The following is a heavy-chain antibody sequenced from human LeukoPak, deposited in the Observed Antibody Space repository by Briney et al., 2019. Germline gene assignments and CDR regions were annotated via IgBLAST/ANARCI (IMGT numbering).Heavy chain of an antibody. J-gene: IGHJ4*02. Sequence: GGSLRLSCAASGFTFSSYAMSWVRQAPGKGLEGVAAISGSGGSTYYADSVKGRFTISRDNSKNTLYLQMNRLRAEETDVYYCAKDRAYDIFPAYPYWGQGTLVTVSS. D-gene: IGHD3-9*01. V-gene: IGHV3-23*01. CDR3: AKDRAYDIFPAYPY. CDR2: ISGSGGST. CDR1: GFTFSSYA.